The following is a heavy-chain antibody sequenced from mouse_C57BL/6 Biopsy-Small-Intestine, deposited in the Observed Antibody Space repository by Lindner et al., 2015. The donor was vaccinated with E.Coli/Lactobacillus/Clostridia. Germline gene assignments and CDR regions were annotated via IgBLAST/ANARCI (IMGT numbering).Heavy chain of an antibody. CDR2: IYPRSGNT. CDR3: AREGLWGYPYYFDY. V-gene: IGHV1-81*01. D-gene: IGHD2-2*01. Sequence: VQLQESGAELARPGASVKLSCKASGYTFTSYGISWVKQRTGQGLEWIGEIYPRSGNTYYNEKFKGKATLTADKSSSTAYTELRSLTSEDSAVYFCAREGLWGYPYYFDYWGQGTTLTVSS. CDR1: GYTFTSYG. J-gene: IGHJ2*01.